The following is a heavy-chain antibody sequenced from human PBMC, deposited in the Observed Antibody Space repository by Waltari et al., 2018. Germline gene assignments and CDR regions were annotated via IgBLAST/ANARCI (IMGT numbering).Heavy chain of an antibody. Sequence: QVQLQESGPGLVKPSETLSLTCTVSGASITTYYYSWIRQSPGKGLQWIGSMYYTGTADYHPSLMVRVTISLDTSKNQFSLSLTSVTTADAAVYYCARDYPAAHVFDYWGQGTVVAVSS. CDR2: MYYTGTA. CDR1: GASITTYY. CDR3: ARDYPAAHVFDY. J-gene: IGHJ4*02. V-gene: IGHV4-59*01. D-gene: IGHD2-15*01.